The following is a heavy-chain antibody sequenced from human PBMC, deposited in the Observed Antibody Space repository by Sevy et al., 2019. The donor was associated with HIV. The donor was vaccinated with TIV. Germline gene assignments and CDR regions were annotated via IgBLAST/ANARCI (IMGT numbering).Heavy chain of an antibody. CDR1: GFTVNDKY. CDR2: IFSSGST. D-gene: IGHD6-19*01. J-gene: IGHJ4*02. V-gene: IGHV3-66*02. CDR3: ASLFLSYRWGWSYFDY. Sequence: GGSLRLSCAISGFTVNDKYIIWVRQAPGKGLEWGSVIFSSGSTYYADSAKGRFTISRDNSKNTVDLQMNSVRAVDTAVYYCASLFLSYRWGWSYFDYWGQGTLVTVSS.